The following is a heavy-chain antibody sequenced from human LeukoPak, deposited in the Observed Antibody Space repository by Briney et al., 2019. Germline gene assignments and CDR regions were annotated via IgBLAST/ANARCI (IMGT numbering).Heavy chain of an antibody. CDR1: GYTFTGYY. CDR3: ARIEKRGYYYGMDV. J-gene: IGHJ6*02. CDR2: INPNNGGA. V-gene: IGHV1-2*04. Sequence: ASVKVSCKASGYTFTGYYIHWVRQAPGQGLEWMGWINPNNGGADYAQKFQGWVTMTRDTSITTAYMELSRLKSDATAVYYCARIEKRGYYYGMDVWGQGTTVTVSS.